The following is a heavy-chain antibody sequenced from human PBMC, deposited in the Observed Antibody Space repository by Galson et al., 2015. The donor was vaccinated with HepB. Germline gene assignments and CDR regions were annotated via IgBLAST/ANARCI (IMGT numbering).Heavy chain of an antibody. Sequence: SVKVSCKASGSTFTSYAITWVRQAPGQGLEWMGWISAYNGYTNYAQKLQGRVTMTTDTSTTTAYMELRSLRSDDTAVYYCARDRGYSSNSDAFDIWGQGTMVTASS. D-gene: IGHD6-13*01. J-gene: IGHJ3*02. V-gene: IGHV1-18*01. CDR2: ISAYNGYT. CDR3: ARDRGYSSNSDAFDI. CDR1: GSTFTSYA.